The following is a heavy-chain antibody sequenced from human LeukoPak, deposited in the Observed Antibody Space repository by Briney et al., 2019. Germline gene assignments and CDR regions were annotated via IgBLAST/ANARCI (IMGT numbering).Heavy chain of an antibody. D-gene: IGHD3-3*01. Sequence: SETLSLTCAVYGGSFNGYYWSWIRQPPGKGLEWIGSIHHSGRTYYNPSLKSRVTISVDTSKNQFSLKLSSVTAADTAVYYCARDHLANLASRLFDPWGQGTLVTVSS. CDR1: GGSFNGYY. V-gene: IGHV4-34*01. J-gene: IGHJ5*02. CDR2: IHHSGRT. CDR3: ARDHLANLASRLFDP.